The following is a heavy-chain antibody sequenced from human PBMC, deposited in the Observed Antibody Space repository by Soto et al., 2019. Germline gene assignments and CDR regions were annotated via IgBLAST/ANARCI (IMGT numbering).Heavy chain of an antibody. CDR1: GGTFSSYA. Sequence: GXSVKDSCKASGGTFSSYAISWVRQAPVQGLEWMGGIIPIFGTANYAQKFQGRVTITADKSTSTAYMELSSLRSEDTAVYYCARAAQRYYYDSSGSDYWGQGTLVTVSS. J-gene: IGHJ4*02. D-gene: IGHD3-22*01. V-gene: IGHV1-69*06. CDR3: ARAAQRYYYDSSGSDY. CDR2: IIPIFGTA.